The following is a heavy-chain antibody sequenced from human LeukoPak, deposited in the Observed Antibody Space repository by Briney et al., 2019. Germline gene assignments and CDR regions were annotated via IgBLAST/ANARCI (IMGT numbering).Heavy chain of an antibody. Sequence: PGGSLRLSCAASGFTFSTYWMNWVRQAPGKGLEWVASIKDDGSAKYYVDSMKGRFTISRDNAENSLYLQMNHLRAEDTAVYYCARDKPGYGAYDYWGQGTRVTVSS. V-gene: IGHV3-7*01. D-gene: IGHD4/OR15-4a*01. CDR1: GFTFSTYW. J-gene: IGHJ4*02. CDR3: ARDKPGYGAYDY. CDR2: IKDDGSAK.